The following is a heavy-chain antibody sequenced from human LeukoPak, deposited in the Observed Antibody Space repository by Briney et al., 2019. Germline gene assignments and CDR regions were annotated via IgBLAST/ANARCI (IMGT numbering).Heavy chain of an antibody. J-gene: IGHJ4*02. CDR3: AREYSAMVIYY. Sequence: PGGSLRLSCAASGFTFSSHWMNWVRQAPGKELEWVANIKQDGSEKYYVDSVKGRFTISRDNAKNSLFLQMNSLRAEDTAVYYCAREYSAMVIYYWGQGTLVTVSS. CDR1: GFTFSSHW. CDR2: IKQDGSEK. V-gene: IGHV3-7*01. D-gene: IGHD5-18*01.